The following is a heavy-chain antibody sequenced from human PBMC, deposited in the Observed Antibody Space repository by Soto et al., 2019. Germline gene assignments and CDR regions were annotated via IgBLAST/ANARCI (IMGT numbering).Heavy chain of an antibody. D-gene: IGHD1-1*01. J-gene: IGHJ6*02. Sequence: QVRLAQSEAEVRSPGSAVRVSCKASGANVNVYGITWVRQAPRQGLGWVGAILPMYRKTNYAQNFQGRVTIIAEKSPDTVYLELSRLTSDDTATYFCGRVVQLGSNYAMDVGGQGTTVVVSS. CDR1: GANVNVYG. CDR2: ILPMYRKT. V-gene: IGHV1-69*06. CDR3: GRVVQLGSNYAMDV.